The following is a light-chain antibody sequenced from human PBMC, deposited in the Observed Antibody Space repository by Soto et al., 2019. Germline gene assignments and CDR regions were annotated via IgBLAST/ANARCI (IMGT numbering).Light chain of an antibody. J-gene: IGKJ5*01. Sequence: EGVLTQSPGTLSLSPGERATLSCRASQSVRSSYLAWYQQKPGQAPRLLIYGASTRATGIPDRFSASGSGTDFTLTISGLEPEDFAVYYCQQYGSSLITFGQGTRLEIK. CDR1: QSVRSSY. V-gene: IGKV3-20*01. CDR3: QQYGSSLIT. CDR2: GAS.